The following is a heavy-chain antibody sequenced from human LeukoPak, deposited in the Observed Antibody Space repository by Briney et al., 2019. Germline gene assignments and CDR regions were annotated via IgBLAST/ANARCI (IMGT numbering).Heavy chain of an antibody. CDR1: GGSISSYY. Sequence: SETLSLTCTVSGGSISSYYWSWLRQPPGKGLEWIGYIYYSGSTNYNPSLKSRVTISVDTSKNQFSLKLSSVTAADTAVYYCARDRDYYGSGSYFDPWGQGTLVTVSS. CDR3: ARDRDYYGSGSYFDP. CDR2: IYYSGST. V-gene: IGHV4-59*01. D-gene: IGHD3-10*01. J-gene: IGHJ5*02.